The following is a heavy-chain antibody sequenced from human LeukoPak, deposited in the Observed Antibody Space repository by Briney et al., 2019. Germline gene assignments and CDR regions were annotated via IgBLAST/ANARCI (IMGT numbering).Heavy chain of an antibody. D-gene: IGHD3-10*01. J-gene: IGHJ2*01. Sequence: SETLSLTCTVSSGSISPYYWNWIRQPPGKGLEWIGYVSYSGSTNYNPSLKSRVTMSIHTSKNQFSLKLNSVTAADTAVYYCAKDPPRGSYFDLWGRGTLVTVSS. CDR1: SGSISPYY. V-gene: IGHV4-59*01. CDR2: VSYSGST. CDR3: AKDPPRGSYFDL.